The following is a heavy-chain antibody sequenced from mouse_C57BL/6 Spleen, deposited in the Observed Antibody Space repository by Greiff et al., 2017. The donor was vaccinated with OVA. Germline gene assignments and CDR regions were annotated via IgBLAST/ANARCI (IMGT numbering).Heavy chain of an antibody. V-gene: IGHV1-55*01. CDR2: IYPGSGST. D-gene: IGHD2-4*01. Sequence: QVQLQQPGAELVKPGASVKMSCKASGYTFTSYWITWVKQRPGHGLEWIGDIYPGSGSTNYNEKFKSKATLTVDTSSSTAYMQLSSLTSEDSAVYYCARGGYYDYDEAWFAYWGQGTLVTVSA. CDR3: ARGGYYDYDEAWFAY. J-gene: IGHJ3*01. CDR1: GYTFTSYW.